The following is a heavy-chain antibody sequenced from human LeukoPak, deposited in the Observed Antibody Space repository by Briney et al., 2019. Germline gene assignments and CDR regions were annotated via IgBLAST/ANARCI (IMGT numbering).Heavy chain of an antibody. J-gene: IGHJ4*02. CDR3: AKVGGGRGYYYDSSGYHPSGGADFDN. V-gene: IGHV3-23*01. CDR2: ISGSGGST. Sequence: HPGGSLRLSCAASGFTFSSYAMSWVRQAPGKGLEWVSAISGSGGSTYYADSVKGRFTISRDNSKNTLYLQMNSLGAKDTAVYSCAKVGGGRGYYYDSSGYHPSGGADFDNWGQGTLVTVSS. D-gene: IGHD3-22*01. CDR1: GFTFSSYA.